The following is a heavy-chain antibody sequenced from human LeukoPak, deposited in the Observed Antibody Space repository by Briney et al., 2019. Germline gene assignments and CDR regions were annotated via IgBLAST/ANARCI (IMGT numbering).Heavy chain of an antibody. D-gene: IGHD5-12*01. CDR3: AKSRGIYDNSGWRTFDY. CDR1: GFTFSSYA. J-gene: IGHJ4*02. V-gene: IGHV3-23*01. CDR2: ISGSGGST. Sequence: GGSLRLSCAASGFTFSSYAMSWVRQAPGKGLEWVSAISGSGGSTYYADSVKGRFTISRDNSKNTLYLQMNSLRAEDTAVYYCAKSRGIYDNSGWRTFDYWGQGTLVTVSS.